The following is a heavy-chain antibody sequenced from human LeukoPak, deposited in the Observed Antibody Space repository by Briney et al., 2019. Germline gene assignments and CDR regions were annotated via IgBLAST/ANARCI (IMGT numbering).Heavy chain of an antibody. CDR3: ARGSIAAAERYFDY. D-gene: IGHD6-13*01. Sequence: SETLSLTCTVSGGSISSGGYCWSWIRQHPGKGLEWIGYIYYSGSTYYNPSLKSRVTISVDTSKNQFSLKLSSVTAADTAVYYCARGSIAAAERYFDYWGQGTLVTVSS. V-gene: IGHV4-31*03. CDR2: IYYSGST. J-gene: IGHJ4*02. CDR1: GGSISSGGYC.